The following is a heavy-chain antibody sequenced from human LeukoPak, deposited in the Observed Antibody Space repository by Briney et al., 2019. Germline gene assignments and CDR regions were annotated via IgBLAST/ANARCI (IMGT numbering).Heavy chain of an antibody. CDR2: INPNSGGT. CDR3: ASLGLYQLLWEAFDI. D-gene: IGHD2-2*01. J-gene: IGHJ3*02. CDR1: GSTFTGYY. V-gene: IGHV1-2*02. Sequence: GASVKVPCKASGSTFTGYYMHWVRQAPGQGLEWMGWINPNSGGTNYAQKFQGRVTMTRDTSISTAYMELSRLRSDSTAVYYCASLGLYQLLWEAFDIWGQGTMVTVSS.